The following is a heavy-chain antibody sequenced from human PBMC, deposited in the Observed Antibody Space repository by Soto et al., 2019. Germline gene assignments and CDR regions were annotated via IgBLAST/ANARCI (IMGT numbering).Heavy chain of an antibody. CDR2: LYYSGST. D-gene: IGHD6-19*01. V-gene: IGHV4-59*01. Sequence: QVQLQESGPGLVKPSETLSLTCTVSGGSISSYYWSWIRQPPGKGLESIGYLYYSGSTNYNPSLTSRVTISVDTSKNQFSLKLSSVTAADTAVYYCARGALAVAGTSSYYFDYWGQGTLVTVSS. CDR3: ARGALAVAGTSSYYFDY. CDR1: GGSISSYY. J-gene: IGHJ4*02.